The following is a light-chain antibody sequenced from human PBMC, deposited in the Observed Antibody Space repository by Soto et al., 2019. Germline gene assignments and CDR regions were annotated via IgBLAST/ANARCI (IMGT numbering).Light chain of an antibody. CDR2: EVS. J-gene: IGLJ3*02. CDR3: SSYTSSSTWV. Sequence: QSVLTQPASVSGSPGQSITISCTGTTSDVGRYKYVSWYQQHPGKAPKLMIYEVSNRPSGVSDRFSGSKSGNMASLTISGVQAEDEADYYCSSYTSSSTWVFGGGTKLTVL. V-gene: IGLV2-14*01. CDR1: TSDVGRYKY.